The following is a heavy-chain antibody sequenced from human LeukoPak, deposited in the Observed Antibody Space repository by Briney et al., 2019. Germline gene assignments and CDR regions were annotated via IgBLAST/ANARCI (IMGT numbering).Heavy chain of an antibody. Sequence: GGSLRLSCAASGFTFSSYSMNWVRQAPGKGLEWVSSISSSSSYIYYADSVKGRFTISRDNAKNSLYLQMNSLRAEDRAVYYCAREAMTTVTDYWGQGTLVTVSS. CDR3: AREAMTTVTDY. J-gene: IGHJ4*02. V-gene: IGHV3-21*01. D-gene: IGHD4-17*01. CDR1: GFTFSSYS. CDR2: ISSSSSYI.